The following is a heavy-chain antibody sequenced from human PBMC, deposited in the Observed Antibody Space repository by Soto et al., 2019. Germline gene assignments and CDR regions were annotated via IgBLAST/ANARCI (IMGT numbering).Heavy chain of an antibody. CDR1: GYTFISYF. V-gene: IGHV1-46*03. D-gene: IGHD6-19*01. CDR3: ARDRVAVAGIRYYYYGMDV. Sequence: GASVNVSCKASGYTFISYFIHWVRQAPGQGLEWMGIIHSSGGSTSYPQKFQGRVTMTRDTSTSTVYMELSSLRSEDTAVYYCARDRVAVAGIRYYYYGMDVWG. J-gene: IGHJ6*02. CDR2: IHSSGGST.